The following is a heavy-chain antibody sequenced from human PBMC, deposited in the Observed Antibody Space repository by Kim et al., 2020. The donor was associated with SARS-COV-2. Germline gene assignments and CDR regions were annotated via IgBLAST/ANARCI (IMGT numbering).Heavy chain of an antibody. Sequence: SETLSLTCAVSGGSISSSNWWSWVRQPPGKGLEWIGEIYHSGSTNYNPSLKSRVTISVDKSKNQFSLKLSSVIAADTAVYYCARDRGRITMIVVVNDAFDIWGQGTMVTVSS. CDR3: ARDRGRITMIVVVNDAFDI. J-gene: IGHJ3*02. CDR2: IYHSGST. V-gene: IGHV4-4*02. D-gene: IGHD3-22*01. CDR1: GGSISSSNW.